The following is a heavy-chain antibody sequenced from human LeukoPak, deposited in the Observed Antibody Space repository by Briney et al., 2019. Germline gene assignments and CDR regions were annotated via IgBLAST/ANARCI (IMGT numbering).Heavy chain of an antibody. D-gene: IGHD3-16*01. CDR3: AREGAVATSAAIQD. J-gene: IGHJ1*01. CDR2: IYHTGST. CDR1: GYSINSGFC. Sequence: PSETLSLTCAVSGYSINSGFCWSWTRQAPGRGLEYIGNIYHTGSTYYRPSLKSRVTISVDTAKNQFSLGLSSVTAADTAVYYCAREGAVATSAAIQDWGLGTLVTVSS. V-gene: IGHV4-38-2*02.